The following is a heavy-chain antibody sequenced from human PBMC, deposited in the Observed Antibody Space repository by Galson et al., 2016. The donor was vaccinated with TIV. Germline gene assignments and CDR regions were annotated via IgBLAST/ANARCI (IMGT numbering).Heavy chain of an antibody. CDR1: GNSLNELV. CDR3: ATVAWFPGLSLDN. Sequence: SGNSLNELVIHWVRQAPGKGLEWMGGFDPEVSKTVYAQNFQGRVTLTADTSIDTAYMELGSLRFEDTAVYFCATVAWFPGLSLDNWGQGTLVTVSS. D-gene: IGHD3-22*01. J-gene: IGHJ4*02. CDR2: FDPEVSKT. V-gene: IGHV1-24*01.